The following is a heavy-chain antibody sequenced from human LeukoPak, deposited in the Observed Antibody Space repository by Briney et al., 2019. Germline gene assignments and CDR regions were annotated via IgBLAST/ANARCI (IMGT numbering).Heavy chain of an antibody. D-gene: IGHD3-10*01. CDR3: ARVGADGSGFLFDY. CDR1: GGSFSGYY. Sequence: SETLSLTCAVYGGSFSGYYWSWIRQPPGKGLERIGEINHSGSTNYNPSLKSRVTISVDTSKNQFSLKLSSVTAADTAVYYCARVGADGSGFLFDYWGQGTLSPSPQ. V-gene: IGHV4-34*01. CDR2: INHSGST. J-gene: IGHJ4*02.